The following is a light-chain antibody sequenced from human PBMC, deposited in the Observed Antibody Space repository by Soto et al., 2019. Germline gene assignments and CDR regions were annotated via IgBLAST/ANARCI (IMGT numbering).Light chain of an antibody. Sequence: QSVLTQPPSVSGAPGQRVTISCTGSSSNIGAGYDVHWYQQLPGTAPKLLISGNVNRPSGVPDRFSGSRSGTSVSLAITGLQAEDEADYYCQSYDSSLSGSVFGGGTQLTVL. CDR2: GNV. CDR3: QSYDSSLSGSV. V-gene: IGLV1-40*01. CDR1: SSNIGAGYD. J-gene: IGLJ2*01.